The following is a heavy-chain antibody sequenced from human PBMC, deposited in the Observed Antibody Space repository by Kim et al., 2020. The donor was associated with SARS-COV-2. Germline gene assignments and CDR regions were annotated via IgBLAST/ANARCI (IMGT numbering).Heavy chain of an antibody. CDR1: GGSFSGYY. J-gene: IGHJ4*02. Sequence: SETLSLTCAVYGGSFSGYYWSWIRQPPGKGLEWIGEINHSGSTNYNPSLKSRVTISVDTSKNQFSLKLSSETAADTAVYYCARGRGMIVVDNYFYYGGKG. CDR2: INHSGST. V-gene: IGHV4-34*01. D-gene: IGHD3-22*01. CDR3: ARGRGMIVVDNYFYY.